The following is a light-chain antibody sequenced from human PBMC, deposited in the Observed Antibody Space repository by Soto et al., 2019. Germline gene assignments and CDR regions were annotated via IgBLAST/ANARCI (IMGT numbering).Light chain of an antibody. CDR2: DVS. V-gene: IGLV2-14*01. CDR1: SSDVGGYNY. CDR3: SSYTSSSTLATV. J-gene: IGLJ1*01. Sequence: QSALTQPASVSGSPGQSITISCTGTSSDVGGYNYVSWYQQHPGKAPKLMIYDVSNRPSGVSNRFSGSKSGNTASLTISGLQAEDEADYYCSSYTSSSTLATVFGTGTKVPVL.